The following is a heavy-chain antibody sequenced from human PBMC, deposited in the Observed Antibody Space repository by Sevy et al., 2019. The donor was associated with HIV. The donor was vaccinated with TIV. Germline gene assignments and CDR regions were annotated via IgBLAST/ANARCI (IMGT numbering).Heavy chain of an antibody. Sequence: GGSLRLSCAASGFTFSSYSMNWVRQAPGKGLEWVSSIGSSSSYIYYADSVKGRFTISRDNAKNSLYLQMNSLRAEDTAVYYCARERKVATYYYYYYMDVWGKGTTVTVSS. D-gene: IGHD5-12*01. CDR1: GFTFSSYS. V-gene: IGHV3-21*01. CDR2: IGSSSSYI. CDR3: ARERKVATYYYYYYMDV. J-gene: IGHJ6*03.